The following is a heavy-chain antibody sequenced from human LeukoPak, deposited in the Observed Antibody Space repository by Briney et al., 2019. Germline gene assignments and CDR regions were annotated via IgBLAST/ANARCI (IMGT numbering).Heavy chain of an antibody. J-gene: IGHJ4*02. CDR3: ARDRPNYYGSDGHYYRRDGDY. Sequence: PGGSLRLSCAASGFTVSSNYMSWVRQAPGKGLEWASVIYSGGSTYYADSVKGRFTISRDNSKNTLYLQMHSLRAEDTAVYYCARDRPNYYGSDGHYYRRDGDYWGRGTLVSVSS. V-gene: IGHV3-53*01. CDR1: GFTVSSNY. D-gene: IGHD3-22*01. CDR2: IYSGGST.